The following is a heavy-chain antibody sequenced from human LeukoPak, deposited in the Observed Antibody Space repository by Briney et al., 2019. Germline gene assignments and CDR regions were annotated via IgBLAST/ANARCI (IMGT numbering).Heavy chain of an antibody. V-gene: IGHV3-7*01. CDR1: GFTFSSYW. Sequence: GGSLRLSCAASGFTFSSYWMSWVRQAPGKGLEWVANIKQDGSEKYYVDSVKGRLTISRDNAKNSLYLQMNSLRAEDTAVYYCAREPGGYFDWLLPLDYWGQGTLVTVSS. J-gene: IGHJ4*02. CDR3: AREPGGYFDWLLPLDY. D-gene: IGHD3-9*01. CDR2: IKQDGSEK.